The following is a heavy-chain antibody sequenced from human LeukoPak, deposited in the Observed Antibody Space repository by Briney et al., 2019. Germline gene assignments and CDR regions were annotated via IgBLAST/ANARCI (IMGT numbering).Heavy chain of an antibody. CDR3: ARGGFKYNYYDAMDV. CDR1: GFTFSDYW. CDR2: IAGDGSSI. J-gene: IGHJ6*02. V-gene: IGHV3-74*01. Sequence: GGSLRLSCAASGFTFSDYWMHWVRVAPGKGLMWVSRIAGDGSSISYADSVKGRFTISRDNAKNTLYLQMGSQRAEDTAVYYCARGGFKYNYYDAMDVWGQGTTVTVSS. D-gene: IGHD2-15*01.